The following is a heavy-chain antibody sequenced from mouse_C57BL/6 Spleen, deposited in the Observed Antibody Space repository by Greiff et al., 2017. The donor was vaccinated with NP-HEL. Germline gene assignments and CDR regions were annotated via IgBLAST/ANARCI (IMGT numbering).Heavy chain of an antibody. CDR2: IDPANGNT. Sequence: EVKLVESVAELVRPGASVKLSCTASGFNIKNTYMHWVKQRPEQGLEWIGRIDPANGNTKYAPKFQGKATITADTSSNTAYLQLSSLTSEDTAIYYCARGDGSSYAWFAYWGQGTLVTVSA. D-gene: IGHD1-1*01. CDR3: ARGDGSSYAWFAY. V-gene: IGHV14-3*01. J-gene: IGHJ3*01. CDR1: GFNIKNTY.